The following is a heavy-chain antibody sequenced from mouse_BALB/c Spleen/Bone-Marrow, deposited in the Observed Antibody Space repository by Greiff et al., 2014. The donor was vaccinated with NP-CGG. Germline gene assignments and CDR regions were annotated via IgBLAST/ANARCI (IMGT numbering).Heavy chain of an antibody. V-gene: IGHV14-3*02. J-gene: IGHJ3*01. D-gene: IGHD1-1*01. CDR1: GFNIKDTY. CDR2: IDPANGNT. CDR3: AIYYYGSSGFAY. Sequence: VQLKESGAELVKPGASVKLSCTASGFNIKDTYMHWVKQMPEQGLEWIGRIDPANGNTKYDPKFQGKATITADTSSNTAYLQLSSLTSEDTAVYYCAIYYYGSSGFAYWGQGTLVTVSA.